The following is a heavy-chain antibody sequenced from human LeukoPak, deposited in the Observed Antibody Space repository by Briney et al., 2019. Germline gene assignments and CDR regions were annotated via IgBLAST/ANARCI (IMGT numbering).Heavy chain of an antibody. D-gene: IGHD1-26*01. V-gene: IGHV3-30*02. CDR3: AKKSGAAFYNWFDP. J-gene: IGHJ5*02. CDR1: GFTFSSFG. CDR2: IRYDGSNK. Sequence: GGSLRLSCAASGFTFSSFGMHWVRQAPGKGLEWVAYIRYDGSNKKHADSLEGRFTISRDNSKNALYLQIDSLRPEDTAVYYCAKKSGAAFYNWFDPWGQGTLVTVSS.